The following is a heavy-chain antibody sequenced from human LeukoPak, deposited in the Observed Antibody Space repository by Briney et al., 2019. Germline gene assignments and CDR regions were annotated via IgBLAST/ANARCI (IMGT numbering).Heavy chain of an antibody. CDR1: GFTFTTYT. CDR3: ARAYRNYGDY. J-gene: IGHJ4*02. CDR2: ISSSSTYI. Sequence: PGGSLRLSCVASGFTFTTYTMDWVRQAPGKGLEWVSSISSSSTYIYYADSVKGRFTISRDNARNSLYLQMNSLRAEDAAVYYCARAYRNYGDYWGQGTLVTVSS. V-gene: IGHV3-21*01. D-gene: IGHD4-11*01.